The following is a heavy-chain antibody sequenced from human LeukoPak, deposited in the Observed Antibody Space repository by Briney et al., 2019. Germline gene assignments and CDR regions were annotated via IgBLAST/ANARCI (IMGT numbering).Heavy chain of an antibody. Sequence: SETLSLTCTVSGGSISSYYWSWIRQPPGKGLEWIGHIYYSGSTNYNPSLKSRVTIPVDTSKNQFSLKLSSVTAADTAVYYCAREGYYYDSSGYKNWGQGTLVTVSS. D-gene: IGHD3-22*01. J-gene: IGHJ4*02. CDR1: GGSISSYY. V-gene: IGHV4-59*01. CDR2: IYYSGST. CDR3: AREGYYYDSSGYKN.